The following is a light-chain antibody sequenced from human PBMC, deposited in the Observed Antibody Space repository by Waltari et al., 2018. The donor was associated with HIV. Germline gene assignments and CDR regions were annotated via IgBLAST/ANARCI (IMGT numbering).Light chain of an antibody. J-gene: IGLJ1*01. V-gene: IGLV2-14*03. CDR2: DVN. Sequence: QSALPHPPSVSGAPGQSTTISCPAPTRAVVVYDYVSWYQQHHGKAPKLITYDVNHRASGVSNRFAGSKSGNTASLTISGLQAEDEADYYCSSYTLTSTYVFGTGTKVTVL. CDR1: TRAVVVYDY. CDR3: SSYTLTSTYV.